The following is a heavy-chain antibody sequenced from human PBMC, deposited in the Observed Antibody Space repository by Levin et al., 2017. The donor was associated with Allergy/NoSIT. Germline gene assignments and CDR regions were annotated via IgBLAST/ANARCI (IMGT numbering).Heavy chain of an antibody. J-gene: IGHJ4*02. D-gene: IGHD2-2*03. Sequence: SETLSLTCTVSGGSISGGGYHWTWIRQHPEKGLGWIGYIYYSGSTFYNPSLKSRLMISVDTSKNQFSLNVSSVTAADTAVYYCAREDGSTFDFWGQGALVTVAS. CDR1: GGSISGGGYH. V-gene: IGHV4-31*03. CDR3: AREDGSTFDF. CDR2: IYYSGST.